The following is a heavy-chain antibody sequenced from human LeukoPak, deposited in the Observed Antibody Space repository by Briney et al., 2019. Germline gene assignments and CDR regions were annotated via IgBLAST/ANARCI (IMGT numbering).Heavy chain of an antibody. Sequence: GASVKVSCKASGYTFTSYGISWVRQAPGQGLEWMGWISAYNGNTNYAQKLQGRVTMTTDTSTSTAYMELRSLRSDDTAVYYCARGLKLGYCSGGSCYPPPYYYYYGMDVWGQGTTVTVSS. D-gene: IGHD2-15*01. V-gene: IGHV1-18*01. J-gene: IGHJ6*02. CDR1: GYTFTSYG. CDR2: ISAYNGNT. CDR3: ARGLKLGYCSGGSCYPPPYYYYYGMDV.